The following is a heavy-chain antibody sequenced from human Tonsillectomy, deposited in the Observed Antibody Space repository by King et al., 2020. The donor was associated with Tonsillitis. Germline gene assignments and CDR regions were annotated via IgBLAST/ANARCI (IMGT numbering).Heavy chain of an antibody. CDR1: GFTFSSYA. Sequence: VQLVESGGGLVQPGGSLRLSCAASGFTFSSYAMSWVRQAPGKGLEWVSAISGSGGSTYYADSVKGRFTISRDNSKNTLYLQMNSLRAEDTAVYYCAGRYDSIGYFPEYYFDYWGQGTLVTVSS. V-gene: IGHV3-23*04. J-gene: IGHJ4*02. CDR2: ISGSGGST. CDR3: AGRYDSIGYFPEYYFDY. D-gene: IGHD3-22*01.